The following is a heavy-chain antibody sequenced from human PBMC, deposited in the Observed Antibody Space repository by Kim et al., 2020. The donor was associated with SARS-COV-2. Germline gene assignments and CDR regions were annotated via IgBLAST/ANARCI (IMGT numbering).Heavy chain of an antibody. Sequence: GGSLRLSCEVSGFTFSNSAMHWVRLAPGKGLEWVASIWFDGSNTYYADSVKGRFTISRENSKNTLYLQMNSLRAEDTGIYHCAKVYGKKLGPFDYWGQGTLVTVSS. V-gene: IGHV3-30*02. D-gene: IGHD7-27*01. CDR3: AKVYGKKLGPFDY. J-gene: IGHJ4*02. CDR1: GFTFSNSA. CDR2: IWFDGSNT.